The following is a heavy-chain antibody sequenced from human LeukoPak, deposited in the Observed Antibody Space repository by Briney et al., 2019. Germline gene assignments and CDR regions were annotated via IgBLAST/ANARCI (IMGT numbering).Heavy chain of an antibody. CDR3: ASTGYISSWYARPFPFDY. CDR2: IYYSGST. J-gene: IGHJ4*02. CDR1: GGSISSSSYY. V-gene: IGHV4-39*01. D-gene: IGHD6-13*01. Sequence: PSETLSLTCTVSGGSISSSSYYWGWIRQPPGKGLEWIGSIYYSGSTYYNPSLKSRVTISVDTSKNQFSLKLSSVTAADTAVYYCASTGYISSWYARPFPFDYWGQGTLVTVSS.